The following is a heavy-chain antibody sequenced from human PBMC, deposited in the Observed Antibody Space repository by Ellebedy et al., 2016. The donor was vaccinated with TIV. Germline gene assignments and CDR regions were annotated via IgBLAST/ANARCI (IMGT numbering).Heavy chain of an antibody. D-gene: IGHD3-22*01. CDR2: ISNSDTI. CDR1: GFSFSSYS. CDR3: ARDAMIWIFDS. V-gene: IGHV3-48*01. Sequence: PGGSLRLSCAASGFSFSSYSMNWVRQAPGKGLEWVSYISNSDTIYYADSVRGRFTISRDRVKKSVYLQMNSLRVEDSAVYYCARDAMIWIFDSWGQGTLVTVSS. J-gene: IGHJ4*02.